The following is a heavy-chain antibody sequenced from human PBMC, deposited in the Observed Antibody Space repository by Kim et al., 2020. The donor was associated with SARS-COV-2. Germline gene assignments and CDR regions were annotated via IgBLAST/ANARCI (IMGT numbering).Heavy chain of an antibody. CDR3: ARSIVGPSTDY. V-gene: IGHV3-74*01. Sequence: TVYADAGQGRFTISRDNAKNTLYLQMNRLRVEDTAVYYCARSIVGPSTDYWGQGTLVTVSS. D-gene: IGHD1-26*01. CDR2: T. J-gene: IGHJ4*02.